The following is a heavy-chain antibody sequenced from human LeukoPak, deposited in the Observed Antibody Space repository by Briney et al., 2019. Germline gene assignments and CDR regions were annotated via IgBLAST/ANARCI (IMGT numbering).Heavy chain of an antibody. CDR3: ANMLRGHYDSSGLTEYFQH. Sequence: GGSLRLSCAASGFTFSSYGMHWVRQAPGKGLEWVAVISYDGSNKYYADSVKGRFTISRDNSKNTLYLQMNSLRAEDTAVYYCANMLRGHYDSSGLTEYFQHWGQGTLVTVPS. J-gene: IGHJ1*01. CDR2: ISYDGSNK. D-gene: IGHD3-22*01. V-gene: IGHV3-30*18. CDR1: GFTFSSYG.